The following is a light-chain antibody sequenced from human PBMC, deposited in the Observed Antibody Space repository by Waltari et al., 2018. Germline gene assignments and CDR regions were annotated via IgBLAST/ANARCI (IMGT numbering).Light chain of an antibody. CDR3: QQYDNLVFT. V-gene: IGKV1-33*01. J-gene: IGKJ3*01. Sequence: DIQMTQSPSSLSASVGDRVTITCQASQDTRNYLNWYQQKPGKATKLLIYDASSLETGVPSRFSGNGSGTDFTFTISSLQPEDIATYYCQQYDNLVFTFGPGTKVDIK. CDR1: QDTRNY. CDR2: DAS.